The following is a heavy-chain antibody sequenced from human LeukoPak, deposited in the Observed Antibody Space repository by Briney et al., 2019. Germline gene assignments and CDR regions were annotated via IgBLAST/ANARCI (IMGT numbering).Heavy chain of an antibody. D-gene: IGHD5-24*01. J-gene: IGHJ4*02. CDR3: ARDPATVTPYFDY. CDR1: GFTFNSYY. Sequence: GGSLRLSCAASGFTFNSYYMHWVRQAPGKGLVWVSRINTDGSNTRYADSVKGRFTISRDNSKNTLYLQMNSLRAEDTAVYYCARDPATVTPYFDYWGQGTLVTVSS. CDR2: INTDGSNT. V-gene: IGHV3-74*01.